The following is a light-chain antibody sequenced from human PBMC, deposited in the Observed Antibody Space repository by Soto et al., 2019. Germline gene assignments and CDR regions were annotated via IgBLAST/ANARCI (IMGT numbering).Light chain of an antibody. CDR2: RAS. V-gene: IGKV3-15*01. CDR1: QSINTL. J-gene: IGKJ5*01. CDR3: QQYNNWPIT. Sequence: EVALTQSPATLSVSPGEGATLSCRASQSINTLLAWYQQKPGQAPRLLIYRASTRATDIPARFSGSGSGTDFTLTISSLQSEDFAIYYCQQYNNWPITFGQGTRLEN.